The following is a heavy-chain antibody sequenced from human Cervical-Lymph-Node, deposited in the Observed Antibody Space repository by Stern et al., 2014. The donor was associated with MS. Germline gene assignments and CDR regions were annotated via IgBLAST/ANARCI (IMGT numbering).Heavy chain of an antibody. CDR1: GFTFSSYG. D-gene: IGHD3-10*01. Sequence: QVQLVESGGGVVQPGRSLRLSCAASGFTFSSYGMHWVRQAPGKGLEWVAVIWYDGSNKYYADSVKGRFTISRDNSKNTLYLQMNSLRAEDTAVYYCARALRRRGYYFDYWGQGTLVTVSS. V-gene: IGHV3-33*01. J-gene: IGHJ4*02. CDR2: IWYDGSNK. CDR3: ARALRRRGYYFDY.